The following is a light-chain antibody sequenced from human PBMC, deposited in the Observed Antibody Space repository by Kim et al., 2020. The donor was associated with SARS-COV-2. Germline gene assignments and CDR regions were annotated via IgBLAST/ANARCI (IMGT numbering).Light chain of an antibody. CDR3: QQYRTYPLT. Sequence: ASVGDRVTITCRPSQSINSWLAWYQQKPGKAPKLLIYKASSLESGVPSRFSGSESGTEFTLTISSLQPDDFATYHCQQYRTYPLTFGGGTKVDIK. CDR2: KAS. CDR1: QSINSW. J-gene: IGKJ4*01. V-gene: IGKV1-5*03.